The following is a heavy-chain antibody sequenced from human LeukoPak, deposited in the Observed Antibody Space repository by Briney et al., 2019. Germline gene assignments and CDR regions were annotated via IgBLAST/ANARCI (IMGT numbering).Heavy chain of an antibody. D-gene: IGHD3-16*01. Sequence: ASVKVSCKASGYTFTSYDINWVRQATGQGLEWMGWINPNSGGTNYAQKFQGRVTMTRDTSISTAYMELSKLRSDDTAVYYCAKVTTTIYDYLWGNLDGDTYYFDYWGQGTLVTVSS. CDR2: INPNSGGT. CDR3: AKVTTTIYDYLWGNLDGDTYYFDY. CDR1: GYTFTSYD. J-gene: IGHJ4*02. V-gene: IGHV1-2*02.